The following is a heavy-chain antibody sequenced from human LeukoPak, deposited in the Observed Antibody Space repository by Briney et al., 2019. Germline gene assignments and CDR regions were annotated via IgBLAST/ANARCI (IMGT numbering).Heavy chain of an antibody. Sequence: GSLRPFCSAPGFTFSDYWMHWGRQAPGKGLVWVSRIKTDGRSTNYADSVKGRFTISRDNAKNTLYLQMNSLRAEDTAVYYCARGRIGGWTDYWGQGTLVTVSS. CDR1: GFTFSDYW. CDR3: ARGRIGGWTDY. V-gene: IGHV3-74*01. D-gene: IGHD6-19*01. CDR2: IKTDGRST. J-gene: IGHJ4*02.